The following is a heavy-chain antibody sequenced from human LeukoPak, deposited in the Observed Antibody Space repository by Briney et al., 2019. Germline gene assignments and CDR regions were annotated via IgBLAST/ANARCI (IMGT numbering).Heavy chain of an antibody. CDR2: INQDESSQ. J-gene: IGHJ6*04. Sequence: GGSLRLSCAASGFSFTTYWMGWVRQAPGKGLEWVANINQDESSQYYVDAVKGRFTISRDNAKNSLYLQMNSLRAEDTAVYYCAELGITMIGGVWGKGTTVTISS. D-gene: IGHD3-10*02. CDR1: GFSFTTYW. V-gene: IGHV3-7*01. CDR3: AELGITMIGGV.